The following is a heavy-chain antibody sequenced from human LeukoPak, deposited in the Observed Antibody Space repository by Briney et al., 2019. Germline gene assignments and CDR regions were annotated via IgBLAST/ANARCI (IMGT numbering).Heavy chain of an antibody. CDR1: GYTFTGYS. V-gene: IGHV1-2*02. D-gene: IGHD3-10*01. J-gene: IGHJ5*02. CDR3: ARGGSGSYFSWLDP. CDR2: INPNSDGT. Sequence: EASVTVSCQPSGYTFTGYSIHWVRQAPGQGLECMGWINPNSDGTNYSQKFQGRVTMTRDTSISTAYMELSRLRSDDTAVYYCARGGSGSYFSWLDPWGQGTLVTVSS.